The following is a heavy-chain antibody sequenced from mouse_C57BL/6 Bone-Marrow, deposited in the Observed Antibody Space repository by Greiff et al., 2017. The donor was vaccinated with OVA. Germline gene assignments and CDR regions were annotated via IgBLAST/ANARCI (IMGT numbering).Heavy chain of an antibody. Sequence: QVQLKESGAELVRPGASVTLSCKASGYTFTDYEMHWVKQTPVHGLEWIGAIDPETGGTAYNQKFKGKAILTADKSSSTAYMELRSLTSEDSAVYYCTREGITTVADYWGQGTTLTVSS. D-gene: IGHD1-1*01. CDR2: IDPETGGT. CDR3: TREGITTVADY. CDR1: GYTFTDYE. V-gene: IGHV1-15*01. J-gene: IGHJ2*01.